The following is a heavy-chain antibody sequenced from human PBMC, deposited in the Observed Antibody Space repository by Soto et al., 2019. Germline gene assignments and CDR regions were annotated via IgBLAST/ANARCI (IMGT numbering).Heavy chain of an antibody. V-gene: IGHV1-18*01. Sequence: QVPLVQSGAEVKKPGASVKVSCKASGYTFTSYGISWVRQAPGQGLEWMGWISAYNGNTNYAQKLQGRVTMTTDTSTSTAYMELRSLRSDDTAVYYCARVRFLEWLLSPRYFDYWGQGTLVTVSS. CDR2: ISAYNGNT. CDR3: ARVRFLEWLLSPRYFDY. J-gene: IGHJ4*02. CDR1: GYTFTSYG. D-gene: IGHD3-3*01.